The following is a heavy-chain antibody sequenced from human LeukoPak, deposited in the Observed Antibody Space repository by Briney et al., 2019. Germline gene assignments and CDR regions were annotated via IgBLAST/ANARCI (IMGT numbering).Heavy chain of an antibody. D-gene: IGHD3-22*01. Sequence: SETLSLTCTVSGGSISSSSYYWSWIRQPAGKGLEWIGRIYTSGSTNYNPSLKSRVTISVDTSKNQFSLKLSSVTAADTAVYYCARDSTTYYYDSSGYEPDYWGQGTLVTVSS. CDR1: GGSISSSSYY. CDR3: ARDSTTYYYDSSGYEPDY. J-gene: IGHJ4*02. CDR2: IYTSGST. V-gene: IGHV4-61*02.